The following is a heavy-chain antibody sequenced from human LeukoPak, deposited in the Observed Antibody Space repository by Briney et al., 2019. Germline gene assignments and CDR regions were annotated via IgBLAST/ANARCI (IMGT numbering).Heavy chain of an antibody. CDR3: ARDTYYYGSGSYYLDY. V-gene: IGHV4-59*01. D-gene: IGHD3-10*01. J-gene: IGHJ4*02. CDR1: GGSISSYY. CDR2: SYYSWST. Sequence: PSETLSLTCTVSGGSISSYYWSWIRQPPGKGLGWIGYSYYSWSTNYNPSLKSRVTISVDTSKNQFSLKLSSVTAADTAVYYCARDTYYYGSGSYYLDYWGQGTLVTVSS.